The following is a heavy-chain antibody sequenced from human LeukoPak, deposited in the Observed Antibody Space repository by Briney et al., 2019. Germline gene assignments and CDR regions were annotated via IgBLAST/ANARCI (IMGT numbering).Heavy chain of an antibody. CDR1: GGSISSYY. CDR2: IYTSGST. CDR3: ARQNSWDYDSSLKN. D-gene: IGHD3-22*01. J-gene: IGHJ4*02. Sequence: PSETLSLTCTVSGGSISSYYWSWIRQPVGKGLEWIGRIYTSGSTNYNPSLKSRVTMSVDTSKNQFSLKLSSVTAADTAVYYCARQNSWDYDSSLKNWGQGTLVTVSS. V-gene: IGHV4-4*07.